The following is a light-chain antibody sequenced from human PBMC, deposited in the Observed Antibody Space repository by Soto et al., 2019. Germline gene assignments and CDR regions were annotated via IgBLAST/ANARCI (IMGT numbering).Light chain of an antibody. Sequence: AFVGDRVTIPFRASQSISSWLALYQQKLGKAPKLLIYDASNLETGVPSRFSGSGSGTDFTFTITSLQPEDIATYYCQQYDNVPLTFGGGTKVDI. CDR3: QQYDNVPLT. V-gene: IGKV1-33*01. CDR2: DAS. CDR1: QSISSW. J-gene: IGKJ4*01.